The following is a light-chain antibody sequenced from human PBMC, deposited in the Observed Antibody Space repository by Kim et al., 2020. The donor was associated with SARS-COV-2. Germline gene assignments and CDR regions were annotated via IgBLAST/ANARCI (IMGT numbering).Light chain of an antibody. Sequence: GAPVQSVTFSCTRTSSDVGVYSYVSWYQQHPGKAPNLMIYEVSKRPSGVPDRFSGSKSGNTASLTVSGLQAEDEADYYCSSYAGKVFGTGTKVTVL. V-gene: IGLV2-8*01. J-gene: IGLJ1*01. CDR3: SSYAGKV. CDR1: SSDVGVYSY. CDR2: EVS.